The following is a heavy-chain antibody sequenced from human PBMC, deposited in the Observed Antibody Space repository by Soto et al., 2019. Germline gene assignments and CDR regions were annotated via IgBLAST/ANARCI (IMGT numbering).Heavy chain of an antibody. V-gene: IGHV3-23*01. Sequence: GGSLRLSCAASGFTFSSYAMSWVRQAPGKGLEWVSAISGSGGSTYYADSVKGRFTISRDNSKNTLYLQMNSLRAEDTAVYYCAKDRKDQVVVVPAVNYFDYWGQGTLVTVSS. J-gene: IGHJ4*02. D-gene: IGHD2-2*01. CDR1: GFTFSSYA. CDR2: ISGSGGST. CDR3: AKDRKDQVVVVPAVNYFDY.